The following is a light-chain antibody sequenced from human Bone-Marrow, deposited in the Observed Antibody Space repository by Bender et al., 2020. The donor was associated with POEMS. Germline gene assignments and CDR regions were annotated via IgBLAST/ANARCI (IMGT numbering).Light chain of an antibody. V-gene: IGLV1-47*01. J-gene: IGLJ3*02. CDR3: VSSDVSLGALV. CDR2: KND. Sequence: QSVLTQPPSVSGTPGQRVTISCSGSSSNIGDDFVYWFQQLPGTAPKLLIYKNDQRPSGVPGRFSGSKSGTSGSLAISGLLSEDEGDYYCVSSDVSLGALVLGGGTKLTVL. CDR1: SSNIGDDF.